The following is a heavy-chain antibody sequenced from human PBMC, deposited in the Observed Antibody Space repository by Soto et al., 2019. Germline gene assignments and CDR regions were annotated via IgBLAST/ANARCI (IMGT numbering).Heavy chain of an antibody. CDR3: ASLLVGSSSVGDYYYGMDV. J-gene: IGHJ6*02. D-gene: IGHD6-6*01. CDR1: GGSISSGGYY. Sequence: SETLSLTCTVSGGSISSGGYYWSWIRQHPGKGLEWSGYIYYSGSTYYNPSLKSRVTISVDTSKNQFSLKLSSVTAADTAVYYCASLLVGSSSVGDYYYGMDVWGQGTTVTVSS. CDR2: IYYSGST. V-gene: IGHV4-31*03.